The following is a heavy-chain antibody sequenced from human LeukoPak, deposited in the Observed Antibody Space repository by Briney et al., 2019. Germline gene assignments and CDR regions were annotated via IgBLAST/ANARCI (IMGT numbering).Heavy chain of an antibody. J-gene: IGHJ4*02. CDR2: ISSSSSYI. Sequence: PGGSLRLSCAASGFTLSSYAMNWVRQAPGKGLEWVSSISSSSSYIYYADSVKGRFTISRDNAKNSLYPQMNSLRAEDTAVYYCARFALKTPPTDWGQGTLVTVSS. CDR1: GFTLSSYA. V-gene: IGHV3-21*01. CDR3: ARFALKTPPTD.